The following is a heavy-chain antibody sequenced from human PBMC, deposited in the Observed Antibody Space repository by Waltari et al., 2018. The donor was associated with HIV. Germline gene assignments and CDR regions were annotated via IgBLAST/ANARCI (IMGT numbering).Heavy chain of an antibody. J-gene: IGHJ6*02. CDR2: IYHSGIS. D-gene: IGHD2-21*02. Sequence: QLRLQESGSGLVKPSQTLSLTCVVSGGSITRGGYSWRWTRQPPGKGLEWIGNIYHSGISFYTPSLKSRVTISVDRSKNQLSLNLTSVTAADTGVYFCARGDPDYGMDVWGQGTTVTVS. CDR3: ARGDPDYGMDV. V-gene: IGHV4-30-2*01. CDR1: GGSITRGGYS.